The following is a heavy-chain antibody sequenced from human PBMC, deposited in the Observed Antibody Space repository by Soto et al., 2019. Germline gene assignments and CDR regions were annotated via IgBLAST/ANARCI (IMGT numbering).Heavy chain of an antibody. CDR3: VSPYNFYFMDV. CDR1: GGSLSSSSFY. CDR2: VSHRGST. V-gene: IGHV4-39*02. J-gene: IGHJ6*03. Sequence: SDTLSLTCTVSGGSLSSSSFYWGWVRQPPGKGLEWIGSVSHRGSTYYNPSLTSRVTISVDTSKNHFSLKLNSVTAADTAVYYCVSPYNFYFMDVWRKGTPVTVSS. D-gene: IGHD3-16*01.